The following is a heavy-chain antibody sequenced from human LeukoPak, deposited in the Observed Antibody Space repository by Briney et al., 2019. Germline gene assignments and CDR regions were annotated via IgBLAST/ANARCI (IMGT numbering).Heavy chain of an antibody. D-gene: IGHD3-10*01. Sequence: KPGRSLRLSCTASGFTFGDYAMSWFRQAPGKGLEWVGLIKHKDHGFATEYAASVKGRFTISRDDSRDSLYLQMNSLKAEDTAIYYCTREFYYKFDIWGQGTLVTVSS. CDR3: TREFYYKFDI. J-gene: IGHJ5*02. CDR2: IKHKDHGFAT. V-gene: IGHV3-49*05. CDR1: GFTFGDYA.